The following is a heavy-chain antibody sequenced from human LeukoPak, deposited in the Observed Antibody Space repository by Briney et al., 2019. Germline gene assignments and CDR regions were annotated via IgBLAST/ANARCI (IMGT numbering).Heavy chain of an antibody. CDR1: GFTFSSYA. J-gene: IGHJ4*02. V-gene: IGHV3-23*01. CDR3: AKQDIGSSAWYD. Sequence: PGGSLRLSCAASGFTFSSYAMSWVRQAPGQGLEWVSAISDSGGSTYYADSVKGRFTISRDNSKNTLYLQMNSLRAEDTAVYYCAKQDIGSSAWYDWGQGTLVTVSS. D-gene: IGHD6-19*01. CDR2: ISDSGGST.